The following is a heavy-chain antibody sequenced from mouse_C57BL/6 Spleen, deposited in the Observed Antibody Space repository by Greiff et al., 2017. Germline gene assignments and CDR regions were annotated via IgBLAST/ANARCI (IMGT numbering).Heavy chain of an antibody. D-gene: IGHD2-10*01. J-gene: IGHJ1*03. V-gene: IGHV1-82*01. CDR3: ARSTYSDWYFDV. Sequence: QVQLKQSGPELVKPGASVKISCKASGYAFSSSWMNWVKQRPGKGLEWIGRIYPGDGDTNYNGKFKGKATLTADKSSSTAYMQLSSLTSEDSAVYFCARSTYSDWYFDVWGTGTTVTVSS. CDR2: IYPGDGDT. CDR1: GYAFSSSW.